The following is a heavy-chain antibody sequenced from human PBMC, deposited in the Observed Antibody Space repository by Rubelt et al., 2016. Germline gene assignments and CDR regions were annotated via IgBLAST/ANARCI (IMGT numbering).Heavy chain of an antibody. D-gene: IGHD5-18*01. CDR1: GGSFSDYY. CDR2: IYYSGNI. CDR3: ARDLGQDVGYSYGYDY. J-gene: IGHJ4*02. Sequence: QVQLQESGPGLVKPSETLSLSCSVSGGSFSDYYWSWIRQPPGKGLEWIGNIYYSGNIYYNPSLKSRVTISVDTSKNQFPLKLSSVTEADTAVYYCARDLGQDVGYSYGYDYWGQGTLVTVSS. V-gene: IGHV4-59*01.